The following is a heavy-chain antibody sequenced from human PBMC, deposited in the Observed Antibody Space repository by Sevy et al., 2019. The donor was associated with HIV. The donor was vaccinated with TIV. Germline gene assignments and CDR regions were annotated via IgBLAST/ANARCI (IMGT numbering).Heavy chain of an antibody. CDR2: IYYSGST. J-gene: IGHJ6*02. CDR3: ARGVGYDFWSGLDSYYYYGMDV. CDR1: GGSISSYY. Sequence: SETLSLTCTVSGGSISSYYWSWIRQPPGKGLEWIGYIYYSGSTNYNPSLKSRVTISVDTSKNQFSLKLNSVTAADTAVYYCARGVGYDFWSGLDSYYYYGMDVWGQWTTVTVSS. D-gene: IGHD3-3*01. V-gene: IGHV4-59*01.